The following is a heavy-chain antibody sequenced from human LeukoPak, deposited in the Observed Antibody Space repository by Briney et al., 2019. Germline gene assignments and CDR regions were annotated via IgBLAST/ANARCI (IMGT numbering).Heavy chain of an antibody. J-gene: IGHJ3*02. CDR3: ARAGTSKAFDI. CDR1: GYTFTGYY. V-gene: IGHV1-18*04. Sequence: ASVKVSCKASGYTFTGYYMHWVRQAPGQGLEWMGWINPNSGNTNYAQKLQGRVTMTTDTSTSTAYMELRSLRSDDTAVYYCARAGTSKAFDIWGQGTMVTVSS. D-gene: IGHD3-10*01. CDR2: INPNSGNT.